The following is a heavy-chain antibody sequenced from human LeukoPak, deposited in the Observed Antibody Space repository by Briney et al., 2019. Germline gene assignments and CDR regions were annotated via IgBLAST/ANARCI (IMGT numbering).Heavy chain of an antibody. Sequence: GGSLRLSCAASGFTFSSYAMHWVRQAPGKGLEWVAVISYDGSNKYYADSVKGRFTISRDNSKNTLYLQMNSLRAEDTAVYYCARDLITTGSVGYWGQGTLVTVSS. CDR3: ARDLITTGSVGY. CDR1: GFTFSSYA. CDR2: ISYDGSNK. J-gene: IGHJ4*02. D-gene: IGHD3-22*01. V-gene: IGHV3-30*04.